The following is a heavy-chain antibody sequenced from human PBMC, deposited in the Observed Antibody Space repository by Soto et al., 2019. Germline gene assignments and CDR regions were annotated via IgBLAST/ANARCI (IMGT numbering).Heavy chain of an antibody. CDR1: GGFISSGGYY. D-gene: IGHD2-15*01. CDR3: ARGGDLGYCSGGSCYNDY. CDR2: IYYSGST. J-gene: IGHJ4*02. V-gene: IGHV4-31*03. Sequence: KPSETLSLTCTVSGGFISSGGYYWSWIRQHPGKGLEWIGYIYYSGSTYYNPSLKSRVTISVDTSKNQFSLKLSSVTAADTAVYYCARGGDLGYCSGGSCYNDYWGQGTLVTVSS.